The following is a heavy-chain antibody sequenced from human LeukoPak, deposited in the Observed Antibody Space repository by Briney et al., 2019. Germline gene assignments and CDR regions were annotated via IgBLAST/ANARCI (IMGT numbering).Heavy chain of an antibody. J-gene: IGHJ1*01. D-gene: IGHD3-10*01. CDR1: GFLYRYYP. V-gene: IGHV3-23*01. CDR3: AGGSDYYGSVTSKKTD. CDR2: IRCGSGNI. Sequence: GGPLTHSRSLCGFLYRYYPMLCLRQAPRKRLHLLSLIRCGSGNIYYVDFVKGGLTSSRENSKNTLYGQMTSLRAEDTAIYYCAGGSDYYGSVTSKKTDWGQGTLVTVSS.